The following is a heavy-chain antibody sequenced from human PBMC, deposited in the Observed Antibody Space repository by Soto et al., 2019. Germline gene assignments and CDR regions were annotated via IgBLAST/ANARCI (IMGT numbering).Heavy chain of an antibody. CDR1: GYNFTNYW. CDR2: IYPGDSDT. CDR3: ARSRRGAYSSGWYSLSGYYNYGIDV. V-gene: IGHV5-51*01. J-gene: IGHJ6*02. D-gene: IGHD6-19*01. Sequence: PGESLKISCKGSGYNFTNYWIAWVRQLPGTGLEWMGIIYPGDSDTKYSPSLQGQVTISADTSISTAYLQWTSLKASDTAMYYCARSRRGAYSSGWYSLSGYYNYGIDVWGQGTKVTVSS.